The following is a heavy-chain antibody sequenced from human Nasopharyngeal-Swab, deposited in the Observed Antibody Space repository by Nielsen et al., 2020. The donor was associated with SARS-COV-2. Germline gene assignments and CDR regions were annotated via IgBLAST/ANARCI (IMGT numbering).Heavy chain of an antibody. CDR2: IKQGGSEK. CDR1: GFTFRNYW. D-gene: IGHD6-6*01. CDR3: VRERESSYGMDV. J-gene: IGHJ6*02. Sequence: GGSLRLSCAASGFTFRNYWMSWVRQAPGKGLEGVANIKQGGSEKHYVDSVKGRFTISRDDAKNSQSLQMNSLRVEDTAVYYCVRERESSYGMDVWGQGTTVTVSS. V-gene: IGHV3-7*01.